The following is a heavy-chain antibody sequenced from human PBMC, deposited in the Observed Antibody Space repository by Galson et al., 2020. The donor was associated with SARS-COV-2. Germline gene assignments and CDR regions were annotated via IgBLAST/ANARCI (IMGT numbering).Heavy chain of an antibody. D-gene: IGHD1-1*01. Sequence: SETLSLTCTVSGGSISSGGYYWSWIRQHPGKGLEWIGYIYYSGSTYYNPSLKSLVTISVDTSKNQFSLKLSSVTAADTAVYYCARANAGAFDIWGQGTMVTVSS. CDR2: IYYSGST. CDR1: GGSISSGGYY. J-gene: IGHJ3*02. V-gene: IGHV4-31*01. CDR3: ARANAGAFDI.